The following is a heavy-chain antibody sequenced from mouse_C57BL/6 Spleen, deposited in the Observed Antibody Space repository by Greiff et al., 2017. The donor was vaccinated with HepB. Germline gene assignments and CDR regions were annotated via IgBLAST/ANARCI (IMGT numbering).Heavy chain of an antibody. Sequence: EVQGVESGGGLVQPGGSMKLSCAASGFTFSDAWMDWVRQSPEKGLEWVAEIRNKANNHATYYAESVKGRFTISRDDSKSSVYLQMNSLRAEDTGIYYCTSGSSYPAWFAYWGQGTLVTVSA. CDR2: IRNKANNHAT. J-gene: IGHJ3*01. CDR3: TSGSSYPAWFAY. CDR1: GFTFSDAW. V-gene: IGHV6-6*01. D-gene: IGHD1-1*01.